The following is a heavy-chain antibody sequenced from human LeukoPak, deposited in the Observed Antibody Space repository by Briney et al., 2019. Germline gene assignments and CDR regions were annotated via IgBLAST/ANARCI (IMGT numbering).Heavy chain of an antibody. CDR1: GFTFSTYW. Sequence: GGSLRLSCAVSGFTFSTYWMSWVRQAPGKGLEWVSVIYSGGSTYYADSVKGRFTISRDNSKNTLYLQMNSLRAEDTAVYYCAREVGPFHQLDYWGQGTLVTVSS. CDR2: IYSGGST. CDR3: AREVGPFHQLDY. J-gene: IGHJ4*02. D-gene: IGHD5-24*01. V-gene: IGHV3-53*01.